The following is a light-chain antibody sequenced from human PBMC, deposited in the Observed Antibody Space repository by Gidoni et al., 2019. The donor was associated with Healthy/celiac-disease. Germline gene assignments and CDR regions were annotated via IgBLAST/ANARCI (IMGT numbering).Light chain of an antibody. V-gene: IGKV1-5*03. J-gene: IGKJ1*01. CDR3: QQYNSYSWT. CDR2: KAT. CDR1: QSISSW. Sequence: DIQMIQSPSTLSASVGERVTITCRASQSISSWLAWYQQKPGKAPKLLIYKATSLEIGVPSRFSSSGSGTEFTLTISSLQPDDFATYYCQQYNSYSWTFXQXTKVEIK.